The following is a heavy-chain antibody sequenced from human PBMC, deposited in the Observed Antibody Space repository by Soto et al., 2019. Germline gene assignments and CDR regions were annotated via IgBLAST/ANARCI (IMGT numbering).Heavy chain of an antibody. J-gene: IGHJ4*02. CDR1: GGSISSGDYY. D-gene: IGHD1-26*01. CDR3: ARVRPWEPLGYYFDY. Sequence: QVQLQESGPGLVKPSQTLSLTCTVSGGSISSGDYYWSWIRQPPGKGLEWIGYIYYSGSTYYNPSLKSRVTISVDTSKNQFSLKLSSVTAADTAVYYCARVRPWEPLGYYFDYWGQGTLVTVSS. V-gene: IGHV4-30-4*01. CDR2: IYYSGST.